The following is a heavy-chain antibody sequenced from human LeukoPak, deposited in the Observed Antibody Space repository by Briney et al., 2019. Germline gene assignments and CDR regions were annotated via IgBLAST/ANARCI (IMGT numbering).Heavy chain of an antibody. CDR1: GGSISSSSYY. D-gene: IGHD3-16*02. CDR3: ARYDRIMITFGGVIVSGWFDP. J-gene: IGHJ5*02. CDR2: IYYSGST. Sequence: SETLSLTCTVSGGSISSSSYYWGWIRQPPGKGLEWIGSIYYSGSTYYNPSLKSRVTISVDTSKNQFSLKLSSVTAADTAVYYCARYDRIMITFGGVIVSGWFDPWGQGTLVTVSS. V-gene: IGHV4-39*07.